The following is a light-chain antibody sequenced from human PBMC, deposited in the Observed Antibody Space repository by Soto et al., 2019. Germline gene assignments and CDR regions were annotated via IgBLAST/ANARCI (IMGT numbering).Light chain of an antibody. J-gene: IGKJ3*01. CDR1: QPISIY. V-gene: IGKV1-39*01. CDR2: AAS. CDR3: LQSSSTPPFT. Sequence: DIQMTQSPSSLSASVGDRVTMTCRASQPISIYLKWYQQKPGRAPKILIYAASRLRSGVPSRFSGGGSGTAFFLTIISMQQADFFTSYCLQSSSTPPFTFGPGTKVDLK.